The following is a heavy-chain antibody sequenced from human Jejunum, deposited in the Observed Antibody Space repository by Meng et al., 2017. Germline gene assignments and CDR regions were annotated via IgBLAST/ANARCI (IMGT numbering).Heavy chain of an antibody. CDR2: IGPGGDT. Sequence: GGSLRLSCAASGFTFSTSDFHWVRQPPGKGLEWVSGIGPGGDTYYPDSLKGRFTMSRENAKDSLYLQMNSLRAGDTAVYYCVREGYSVSWNTWFFDLWGRGTLVTVSS. CDR1: GFTFSTSD. CDR3: VREGYSVSWNTWFFDL. D-gene: IGHD6-13*01. V-gene: IGHV3-13*01. J-gene: IGHJ2*01.